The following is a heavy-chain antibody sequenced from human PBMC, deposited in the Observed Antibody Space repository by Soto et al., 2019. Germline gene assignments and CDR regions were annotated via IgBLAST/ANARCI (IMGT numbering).Heavy chain of an antibody. J-gene: IGHJ3*02. D-gene: IGHD4-17*01. CDR3: ARDALTVTDAFDI. Sequence: GGSLRLSCAASGFTFSDYYMSWIRQAPGKGLEWVSYISSSGSTIYYADSVKGRFTISRVNAKNSLYLQMNSLRAEDTAVYYCARDALTVTDAFDIWGQGTMVTVSS. CDR2: ISSSGSTI. V-gene: IGHV3-11*01. CDR1: GFTFSDYY.